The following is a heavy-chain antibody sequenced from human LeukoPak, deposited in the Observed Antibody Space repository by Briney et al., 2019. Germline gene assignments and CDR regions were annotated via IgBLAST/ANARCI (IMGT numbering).Heavy chain of an antibody. CDR1: GFTFSSYS. D-gene: IGHD3-3*01. CDR2: ISSNGGST. Sequence: PGGSLRLSCAASGFTFSSYSMHWVRQAPGKGLEYVSAISSNGGSTYYANSVKGRFTISRDNSKNTLYLQMGSLRAEDMAVYYCARKRFLEWFGSQAFDIWGQGTMVTVSS. CDR3: ARKRFLEWFGSQAFDI. V-gene: IGHV3-64*01. J-gene: IGHJ3*02.